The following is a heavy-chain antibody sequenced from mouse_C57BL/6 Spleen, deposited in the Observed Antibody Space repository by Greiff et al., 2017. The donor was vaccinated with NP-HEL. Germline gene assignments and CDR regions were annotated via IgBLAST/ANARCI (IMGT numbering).Heavy chain of an antibody. V-gene: IGHV1-22*01. Sequence: EVQLQQSGPELVKPGASVKMSCKASGYTFTDYNMHWVKQSHGKSLEWIGYINPNNGGTSYNQKFKGKATLTVNKSSSTAYMELRSLTSEDSAVYYCASPGDYDVGGYAMDYWGQGTSVTVSS. CDR1: GYTFTDYN. D-gene: IGHD2-4*01. CDR2: INPNNGGT. CDR3: ASPGDYDVGGYAMDY. J-gene: IGHJ4*01.